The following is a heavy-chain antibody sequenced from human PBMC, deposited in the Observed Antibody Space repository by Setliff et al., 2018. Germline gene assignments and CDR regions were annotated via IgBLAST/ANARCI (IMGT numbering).Heavy chain of an antibody. CDR2: ISYSGGRT. Sequence: PSETLSLTCSVSGGSISSSSPFWGWIRQPPGKGLEWIGSISYSGGRTYYTPSLRGRVTISVDTSNNQFSLKLTSVTAADTAIYYCATDHYRGRGNDYWGQGSLVTVSS. CDR3: ATDHYRGRGNDY. J-gene: IGHJ4*02. D-gene: IGHD2-21*01. CDR1: GGSISSSSPF. V-gene: IGHV4-39*01.